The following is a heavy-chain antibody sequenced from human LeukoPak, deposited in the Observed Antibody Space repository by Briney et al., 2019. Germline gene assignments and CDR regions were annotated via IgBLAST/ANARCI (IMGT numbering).Heavy chain of an antibody. J-gene: IGHJ4*02. V-gene: IGHV1-69*04. D-gene: IGHD2-21*02. Sequence: SVKVSCRASGGXFTSYVFSWVRQAPGQGLEWMGRIIPLLGIAKYARNFQGRVTITADKSTSTSYMELSSLRSEDTAVYYCAREEYCGGDCYSEFEYWGQGTLVTVSS. CDR1: GGXFTSYV. CDR2: IIPLLGIA. CDR3: AREEYCGGDCYSEFEY.